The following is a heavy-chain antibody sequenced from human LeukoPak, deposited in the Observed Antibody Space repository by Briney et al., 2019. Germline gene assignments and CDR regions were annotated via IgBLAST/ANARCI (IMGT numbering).Heavy chain of an antibody. V-gene: IGHV1-69*06. CDR1: GGTFSSYA. CDR3: AREETVGYCSGGSCPAQAFDI. CDR2: IIPIFGTA. J-gene: IGHJ3*02. D-gene: IGHD2-15*01. Sequence: ASVKVSCKASGGTFSSYAISWVRQAPGQGLEWMGGIIPIFGTANYAQKFQGRVTITADKSTSTAYMELSSLRSEDTAVYYCAREETVGYCSGGSCPAQAFDIWGQGTMVTVSS.